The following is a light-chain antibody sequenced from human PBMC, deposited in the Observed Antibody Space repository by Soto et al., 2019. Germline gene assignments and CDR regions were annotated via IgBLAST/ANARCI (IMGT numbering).Light chain of an antibody. V-gene: IGKV3-15*01. J-gene: IGKJ4*01. CDR1: ETIRNL. Sequence: EIVLTQSPATLSLSPGERATLSCRASETIRNLLAWYQQRPGQAPRLLISYGSAGATGIPARFSGSGSGTEFTLTINSLQSEDFAVYYCQQFYTWPVTFGGGTKVDIK. CDR2: YGS. CDR3: QQFYTWPVT.